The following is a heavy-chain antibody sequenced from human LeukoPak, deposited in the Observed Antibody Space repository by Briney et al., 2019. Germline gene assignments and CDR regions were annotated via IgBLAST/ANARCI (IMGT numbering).Heavy chain of an antibody. CDR2: IKYDGSEK. CDR1: GFTFRTFW. V-gene: IGHV3-7*01. CDR3: ARGGTFVSDY. D-gene: IGHD1-1*01. J-gene: IGHJ4*02. Sequence: GGSLRLSYAASGFTFRTFWMSWVRQAPGKGLEWVANIKYDGSEKYYVDSMEGRFTVSRDNAKNSLYLQMDSLRADDTAVYYCARGGTFVSDYWGQGTLVTVSS.